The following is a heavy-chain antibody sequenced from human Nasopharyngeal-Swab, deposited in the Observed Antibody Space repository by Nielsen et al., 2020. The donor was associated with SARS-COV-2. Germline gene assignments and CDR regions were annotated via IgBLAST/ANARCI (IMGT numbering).Heavy chain of an antibody. V-gene: IGHV3-23*01. J-gene: IGHJ5*02. CDR2: INGVGAA. D-gene: IGHD1-1*01. CDR3: AKAPLSWNDRLDL. CDR1: ALTLNNNA. Sequence: GESLKISWAAPALTLNNNAVAWVRQAPGKGLEWLSGINGVGAAYYADSVKGRFTVSRDYSNDTVSLQMDGLRVEDTAVYYCAKAPLSWNDRLDLWGQGTLVTVSS.